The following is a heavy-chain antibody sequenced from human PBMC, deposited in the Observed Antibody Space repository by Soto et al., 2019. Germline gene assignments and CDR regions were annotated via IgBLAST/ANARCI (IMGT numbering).Heavy chain of an antibody. CDR1: GFTFSSYD. J-gene: IGHJ6*02. Sequence: EVQLVESGGGLVQPGGSLRLSCAASGFTFSSYDMHWVRQATGKGLEWVSAIGTAGDTYYPGSVKGRFTISRENAKNSLYLQMNSLRAGDTAVYYCARNIAAAGTGDMDVWGQGTTVTVSS. D-gene: IGHD6-13*01. CDR2: IGTAGDT. V-gene: IGHV3-13*04. CDR3: ARNIAAAGTGDMDV.